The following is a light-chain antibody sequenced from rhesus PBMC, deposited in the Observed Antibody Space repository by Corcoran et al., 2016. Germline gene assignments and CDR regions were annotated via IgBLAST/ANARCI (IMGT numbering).Light chain of an antibody. CDR1: QNIYTH. Sequence: DIRLTQSPSALSASVGDRVVISCRASQNIYTHLAWYQQTPGKAPNLLIYGGSTLQTGIPSRFSGSGSGSDFTLTITSLQPEDSATYYCQNSYGNPLTFGGGTKVEIK. CDR2: GGS. J-gene: IGKJ4*01. V-gene: IGKV1S12*01. CDR3: QNSYGNPLT.